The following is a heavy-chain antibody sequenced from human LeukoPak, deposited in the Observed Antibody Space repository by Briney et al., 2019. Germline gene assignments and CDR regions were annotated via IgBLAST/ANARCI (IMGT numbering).Heavy chain of an antibody. CDR3: AELGITMIGGV. V-gene: IGHV3-48*04. CDR1: GFTFRSYS. D-gene: IGHD3-10*02. CDR2: ISSSSSTI. J-gene: IGHJ6*04. Sequence: GGSLRLSCAASGFTFRSYSMNWVRQAPGKGLEWVSYISSSSSTIYYADSVKGRFTISRDNAKNSLYLQMNSLRAEDTAVYYCAELGITMIGGVWGKGTTVTISS.